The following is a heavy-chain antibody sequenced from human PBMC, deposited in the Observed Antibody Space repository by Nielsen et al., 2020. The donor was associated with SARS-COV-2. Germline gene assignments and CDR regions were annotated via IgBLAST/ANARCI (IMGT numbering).Heavy chain of an antibody. Sequence: GESLKTSCQGSGYSFTSYWLSWVRQMPGKGLEWMGRIDPSDSYTNYSPSFQGHVTISADKSISTAYLQWSSLKASDTAMYYCARGGGRQRARMDVWGQGTTVTVSS. CDR1: GYSFTSYW. D-gene: IGHD2-15*01. CDR2: IDPSDSYT. CDR3: ARGGGRQRARMDV. J-gene: IGHJ6*02. V-gene: IGHV5-10-1*01.